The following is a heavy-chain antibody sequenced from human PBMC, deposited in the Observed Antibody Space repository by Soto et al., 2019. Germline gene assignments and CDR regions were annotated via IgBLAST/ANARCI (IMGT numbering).Heavy chain of an antibody. Sequence: ASVKVSCKASGYTFTGYYMHWVRQAPGQGLEWMGWINPNSGGTNYAQKFQGRVTITRDTSASTAYMELSSLRSEDTAVYYCARAGYSSGWFFDYWGQGTLVTVSS. CDR2: INPNSGGT. CDR1: GYTFTGYY. CDR3: ARAGYSSGWFFDY. D-gene: IGHD6-19*01. V-gene: IGHV1-2*02. J-gene: IGHJ4*02.